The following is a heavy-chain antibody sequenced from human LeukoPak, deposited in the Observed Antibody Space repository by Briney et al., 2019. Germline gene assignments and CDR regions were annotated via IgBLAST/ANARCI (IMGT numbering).Heavy chain of an antibody. D-gene: IGHD6-19*01. CDR1: GGSISSGSYY. J-gene: IGHJ3*02. CDR2: IYTSGST. Sequence: PSQTLSLTCTVSGGSISSGSYYWSWIRQPAGKGLEWIGRIYTSGSTNYNPSLKSRVTISVDTSKNQFSLKLSSVTAADTAVYYCAIDSSGWYFAFDIWGQGTMVTVSS. V-gene: IGHV4-61*02. CDR3: AIDSSGWYFAFDI.